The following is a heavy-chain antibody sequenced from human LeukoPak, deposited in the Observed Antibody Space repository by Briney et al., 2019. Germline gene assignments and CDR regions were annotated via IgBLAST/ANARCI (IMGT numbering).Heavy chain of an antibody. Sequence: PSETLSLTCTVSDSSISRYYWTWIRQPPGQGLEWIGYIYYGGNTNYNPFTNYNPSLKSRVTISVDTSKNQFSLKLITVTAADTAVYYCARQSSRSYGVDYWGQGTLVTVSS. CDR2: IYYGGNT. J-gene: IGHJ4*02. D-gene: IGHD6-13*01. CDR1: DSSISRYY. V-gene: IGHV4-59*08. CDR3: ARQSSRSYGVDY.